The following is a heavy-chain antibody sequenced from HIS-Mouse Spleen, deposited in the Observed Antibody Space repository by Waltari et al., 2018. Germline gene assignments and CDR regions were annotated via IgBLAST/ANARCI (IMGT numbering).Heavy chain of an antibody. Sequence: QLQLQESGPGLVTPSETLSLTCPVSGGSISSSSYYCGWIRQPPGKGLEWIGSIYYSGSTYYNPSLKSRVTISVDTSKNQFSLKLSSVTAADTAVYYCAREIPYSSSWYDWYFDLWGRGTLVTVSS. CDR2: IYYSGST. CDR1: GGSISSSSYY. V-gene: IGHV4-39*07. D-gene: IGHD6-13*01. CDR3: AREIPYSSSWYDWYFDL. J-gene: IGHJ2*01.